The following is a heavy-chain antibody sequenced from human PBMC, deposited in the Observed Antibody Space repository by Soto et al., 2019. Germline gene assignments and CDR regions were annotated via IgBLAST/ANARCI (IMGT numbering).Heavy chain of an antibody. Sequence: ESLKISCKGSGYSVAGYWITWVRQKPGKGLEWMGRIDPSDSQTYYSPSFRGHVTISVTKSITTVFLQWSSLRASDTAMYYCARQIYDSDTGPNFQYYFDSWGQGTPVTVSS. CDR3: ARQIYDSDTGPNFQYYFDS. V-gene: IGHV5-10-1*01. CDR2: IDPSDSQT. CDR1: GYSVAGYW. D-gene: IGHD3-22*01. J-gene: IGHJ4*02.